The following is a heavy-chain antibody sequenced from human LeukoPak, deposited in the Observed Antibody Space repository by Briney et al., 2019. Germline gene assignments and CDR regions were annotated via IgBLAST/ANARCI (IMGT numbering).Heavy chain of an antibody. J-gene: IGHJ4*02. CDR2: IRQDGSDK. CDR3: AGRGDGNLYYFDH. Sequence: GGSLRLSCAASGFTFSSYWMTWVRQAPGKGLEWVANIRQDGSDKNYVDSVKGRFTISRDDAKNSLYLQMNSLRPEDTAVYYCAGRGDGNLYYFDHWGQGTLVTASS. D-gene: IGHD5-24*01. V-gene: IGHV3-7*04. CDR1: GFTFSSYW.